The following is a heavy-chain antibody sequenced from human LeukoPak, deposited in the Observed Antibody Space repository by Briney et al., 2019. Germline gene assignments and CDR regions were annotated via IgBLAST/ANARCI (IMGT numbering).Heavy chain of an antibody. CDR3: ARDSYQDYYGRFDP. CDR1: GFSFSNHG. V-gene: IGHV3-33*01. D-gene: IGHD3-10*01. J-gene: IGHJ5*02. Sequence: GGSLRLSCAASGFSFSNHGMHWVRQAPGKRLEWVAVIWDDGNNKRYANAVNGRFTISRDNSENTLYLQMNGLTAEDTAMYYCARDSYQDYYGRFDPWGQGTLVIVSS. CDR2: IWDDGNNK.